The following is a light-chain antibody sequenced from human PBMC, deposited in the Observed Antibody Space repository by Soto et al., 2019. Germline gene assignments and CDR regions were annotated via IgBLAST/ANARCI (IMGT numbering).Light chain of an antibody. CDR1: SSNIGSNY. CDR3: AAWDDSLSGPV. Sequence: QSVLTQPPSASGTPGQRVTISCSGSSSNIGSNYVYWYQQLPGTAPKLLIYRNTQRPSGVPDRFSGSKSGTSASLAISGLRSEDEDDYYCAAWDDSLSGPVFGGGTKLTVL. CDR2: RNT. V-gene: IGLV1-47*01. J-gene: IGLJ3*02.